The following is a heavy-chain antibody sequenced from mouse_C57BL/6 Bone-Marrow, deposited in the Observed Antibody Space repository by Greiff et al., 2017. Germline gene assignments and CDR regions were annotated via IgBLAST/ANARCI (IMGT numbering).Heavy chain of an antibody. CDR1: GYTFTSYW. J-gene: IGHJ3*01. V-gene: IGHV1-64*01. CDR3: ARNAPCDYGNYGAWFAY. CDR2: IQPNSGST. Sequence: QVQLQQPGAELVKPGASVKLSCKASGYTFTSYWMHWVQQRPGQGLEWIGMIQPNSGSTNYNEKFKSKATLTVDKSSSTAYMQLSSLTSEDSAVYYCARNAPCDYGNYGAWFAYWGQGTLVTVSA. D-gene: IGHD2-1*01.